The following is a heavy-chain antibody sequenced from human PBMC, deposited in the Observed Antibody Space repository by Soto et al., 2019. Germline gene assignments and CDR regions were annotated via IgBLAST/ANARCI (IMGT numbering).Heavy chain of an antibody. J-gene: IGHJ5*02. Sequence: QLQLQESGSGLVKPSQTLSLTCTVSGVSITRGGHPWNWIRQPPGKGLEWIGYSFHNGNTFYNPSFASRVTISVDRSKNQFSLKLTSVTAADTAMYFCARGVNFYGSGSYGSEYWFDPWGQGTLVTVSA. V-gene: IGHV4-30-2*01. D-gene: IGHD3-10*01. CDR2: SFHNGNT. CDR3: ARGVNFYGSGSYGSEYWFDP. CDR1: GVSITRGGHP.